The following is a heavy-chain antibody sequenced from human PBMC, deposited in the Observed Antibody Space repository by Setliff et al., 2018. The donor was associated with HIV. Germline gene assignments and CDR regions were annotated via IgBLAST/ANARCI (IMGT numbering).Heavy chain of an antibody. CDR1: GFTFSSYW. CDR3: ATDCAVVGGTGSLDS. Sequence: GGSLRLSCAASGFTFSSYWMSWVRQAPGKGLEWVANINQDGSEKHYVGSVKGRFVISRDNAENSLYLQMNSLRVEDTAVYYCATDCAVVGGTGSLDSWGQGTLVTVSS. V-gene: IGHV3-7*03. J-gene: IGHJ4*02. D-gene: IGHD1-26*01. CDR2: INQDGSEK.